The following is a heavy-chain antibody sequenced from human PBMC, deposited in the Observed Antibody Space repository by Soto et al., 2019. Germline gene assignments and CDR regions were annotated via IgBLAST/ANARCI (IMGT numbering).Heavy chain of an antibody. J-gene: IGHJ4*02. CDR2: MNPNSGNT. Sequence: QAQLVQSGAAVKKPGASVKVSCKASGYTFTSYDINWVRQATGQGLEGMGWMNPNSGNTVYAQKFQGRVTMNRNTSISTAYMELSSLRADDTAVYDRAREKVVGATGNWGQGTLVTVSS. D-gene: IGHD1-1*01. V-gene: IGHV1-8*01. CDR1: GYTFTSYD. CDR3: AREKVVGATGN.